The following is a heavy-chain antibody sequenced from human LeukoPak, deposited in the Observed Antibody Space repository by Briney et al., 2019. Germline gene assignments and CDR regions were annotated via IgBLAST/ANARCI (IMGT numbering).Heavy chain of an antibody. V-gene: IGHV3-33*06. CDR1: GFTFSRYG. J-gene: IGHJ4*02. Sequence: PGGSLRLSCAASGFTFSRYGMHWVRQAPGKGLEWVAVIWYDGSNKYYVDSVKGRFTIFRDDSKNTLYLQMNSLRAEDTAVYYCAKDLSRGSYYYFDYWGQGTLVTVSS. D-gene: IGHD1-26*01. CDR3: AKDLSRGSYYYFDY. CDR2: IWYDGSNK.